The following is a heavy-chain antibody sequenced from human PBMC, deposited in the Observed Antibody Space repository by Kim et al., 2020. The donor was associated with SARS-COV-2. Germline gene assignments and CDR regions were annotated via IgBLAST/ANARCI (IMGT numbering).Heavy chain of an antibody. CDR2: LYSGNNP. D-gene: IGHD3-10*01. Sequence: GGSLRLSCAASGFTVSGSYISWVRQAPGKGLEWVSVLYSGNNPQYADSVKGRFTISRDNSKNILFLQMDSLKVEDTAVYYCASFYGSGSYGHDAFDIWG. J-gene: IGHJ3*02. CDR3: ASFYGSGSYGHDAFDI. CDR1: GFTVSGSY. V-gene: IGHV3-53*01.